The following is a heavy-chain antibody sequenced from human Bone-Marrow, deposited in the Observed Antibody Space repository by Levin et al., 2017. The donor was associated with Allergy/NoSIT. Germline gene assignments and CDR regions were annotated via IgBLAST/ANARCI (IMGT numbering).Heavy chain of an antibody. CDR2: IRGSDDNT. D-gene: IGHD4-11*01. CDR3: ATFDYSSSGYYFDY. Sequence: GESLKISCAVSGFNFHAYGMTWVRQAPGKGLEWVSTIRGSDDNTYYRDSVKGRFIVSRDSSEDTLYLHMHSLRAEDTAVYYCATFDYSSSGYYFDYWGQGTLVTVSS. V-gene: IGHV3-23*01. J-gene: IGHJ4*02. CDR1: GFNFHAYG.